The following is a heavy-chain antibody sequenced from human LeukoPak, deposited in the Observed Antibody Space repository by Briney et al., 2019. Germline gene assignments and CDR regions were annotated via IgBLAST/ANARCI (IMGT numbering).Heavy chain of an antibody. D-gene: IGHD3-16*01. CDR2: IRSTGDST. CDR1: GFTFSNFA. V-gene: IGHV3-64*01. Sequence: GGSLRLSCAASGFTFSNFAIHWVRQAPGKGLELVSGIRSTGDSTYYANSAKGRFTISRDNSKNTLYLQMNSLRAEDTAVYYCAKKYYDYVWGSSPWDYWGQGTLVTVSS. J-gene: IGHJ4*02. CDR3: AKKYYDYVWGSSPWDY.